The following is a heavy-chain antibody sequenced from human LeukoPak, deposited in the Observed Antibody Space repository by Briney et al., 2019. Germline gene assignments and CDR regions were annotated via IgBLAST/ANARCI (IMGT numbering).Heavy chain of an antibody. V-gene: IGHV3-33*01. CDR2: IWYDGSSK. J-gene: IGHJ6*02. CDR1: GFTFSSSV. CDR3: ARALNYYYYGMDV. Sequence: GRSLRLSCAASGFTFSSSVMHWVRQAPGKGLEWVAVIWYDGSSKYFADSVKGRFTISRDNSKNTLYPQMNSLRAEDTAVYFCARALNYYYYGMDVWGQGTTVTVSS.